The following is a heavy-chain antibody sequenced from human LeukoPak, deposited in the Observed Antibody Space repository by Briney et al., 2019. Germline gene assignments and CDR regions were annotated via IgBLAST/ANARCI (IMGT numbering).Heavy chain of an antibody. V-gene: IGHV1-2*04. CDR2: INPNSGGT. D-gene: IGHD2-15*01. CDR3: ARAVEYCSGGSCYYPYGMDV. J-gene: IGHJ6*04. Sequence: ASVKVSCKASGYTFTGYYMHWVRQAPGQGLEWMGWINPNSGGTNYAQKFQGWVTMTRDTSISTAYMELSRLRSDDTAVYYCARAVEYCSGGSCYYPYGMDVWGKGTTVTVSS. CDR1: GYTFTGYY.